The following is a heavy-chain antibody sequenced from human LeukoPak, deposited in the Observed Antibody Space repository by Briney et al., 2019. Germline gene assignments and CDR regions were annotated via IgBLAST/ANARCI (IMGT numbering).Heavy chain of an antibody. CDR1: GGTFSSYA. V-gene: IGHV1-69*13. CDR2: IIPIFGTA. CDR3: ASRTSAAERLYFDY. Sequence: ASVKVSCKASGGTFSSYAISWVRQAPGQGLEWMGGIIPIFGTANYAQKFQGRVTITADESTSTAHMELSSLRSEDTAVYYCASRTSAAERLYFDYWGQGTLVTVSS. D-gene: IGHD2-2*01. J-gene: IGHJ4*02.